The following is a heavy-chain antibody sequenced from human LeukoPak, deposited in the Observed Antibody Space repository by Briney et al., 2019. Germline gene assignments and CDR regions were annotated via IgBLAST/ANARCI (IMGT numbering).Heavy chain of an antibody. CDR3: ARATYYYYYYYMDV. D-gene: IGHD5-12*01. CDR2: IYYSGST. J-gene: IGHJ6*03. Sequence: SETLSLTCTVSGGSISSYYWSWIRQPPGKGLEWIGYIYYSGSTNYNPSLKSRVTISVDTSKNQFSLKLGSVTAADTAVYYCARATYYYYYYYMDVWGKGTTVTISS. CDR1: GGSISSYY. V-gene: IGHV4-59*01.